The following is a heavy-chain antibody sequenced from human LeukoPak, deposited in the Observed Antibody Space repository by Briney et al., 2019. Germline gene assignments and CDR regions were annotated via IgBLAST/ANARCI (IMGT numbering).Heavy chain of an antibody. CDR3: GRAFIVVKAAAINGPINWFDP. CDR2: INPSDSSA. V-gene: IGHV1-46*01. D-gene: IGHD2-2*02. Sequence: GASVKVSCKASGYSFTNYYIHWVRQAPGQGLEWMGMINPSDSSATYPQKFQGRVTMTRDTSTSTVYMELSSLRSEDTAVYYCGRAFIVVKAAAINGPINWFDPWGQGTLATVSS. J-gene: IGHJ5*02. CDR1: GYSFTNYY.